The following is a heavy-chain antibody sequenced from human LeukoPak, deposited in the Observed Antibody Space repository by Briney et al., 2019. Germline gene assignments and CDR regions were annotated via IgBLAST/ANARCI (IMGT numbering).Heavy chain of an antibody. D-gene: IGHD6-13*01. CDR2: IYYSGST. Sequence: SQTLSLTCNVSGGSINSAGYYWSWIRQPPGKDLEWIGYIYYSGSTYHSPSLKSRLTISLDTSKTQFSLKLSSVTAADTAVYYSAIGSSNWSNAFDIWGQGTMVIVSS. CDR3: AIGSSNWSNAFDI. J-gene: IGHJ3*02. CDR1: GGSINSAGYY. V-gene: IGHV4-30-4*01.